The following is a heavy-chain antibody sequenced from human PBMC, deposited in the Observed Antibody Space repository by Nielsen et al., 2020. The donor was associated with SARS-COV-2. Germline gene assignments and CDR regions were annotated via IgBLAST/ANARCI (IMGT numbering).Heavy chain of an antibody. CDR1: GFTFSSYW. D-gene: IGHD6-19*01. CDR2: IKQDGSEK. CDR3: ARGETVAGTVGWGYYYYYMDV. Sequence: ESLKISCAASGFTFSSYWMSWVRQAPGKGLEWVANIKQDGSEKYYVDSVKGRFTISRDNAKNSLYLQMNSLRAEDTAVYYCARGETVAGTVGWGYYYYYMDVWGKGTTVTVSS. V-gene: IGHV3-7*03. J-gene: IGHJ6*03.